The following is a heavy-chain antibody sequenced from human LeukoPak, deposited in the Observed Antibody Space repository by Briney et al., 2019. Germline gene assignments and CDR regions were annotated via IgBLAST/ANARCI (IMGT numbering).Heavy chain of an antibody. CDR3: ATYSSGRRGYYFDS. CDR2: SYSGNTT. Sequence: PGGSLRLSWAASGFTVSSNYMSWVRQAPGKGLEWVAISYSGNTTYCADSVRGRFTISRDKSKNRLHLQMNSLRAEDTAVYYCATYSSGRRGYYFDSWGQGTLVTVSS. J-gene: IGHJ4*02. V-gene: IGHV3-66*01. CDR1: GFTVSSNY. D-gene: IGHD6-19*01.